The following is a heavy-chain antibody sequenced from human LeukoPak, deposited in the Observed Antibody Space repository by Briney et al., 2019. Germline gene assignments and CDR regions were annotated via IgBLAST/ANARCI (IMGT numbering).Heavy chain of an antibody. Sequence: PGGSLRLSCAASGFTFSSYRMTWVRQAPGKGLEWVSYISSSSSTIYYADSVKGRFTISRDNAKNSLYLQMNSLRDEDTAVYYCARDPIDYGDRFDYWGQGTLVTVSS. CDR3: ARDPIDYGDRFDY. CDR2: ISSSSSTI. CDR1: GFTFSSYR. J-gene: IGHJ4*02. D-gene: IGHD4-17*01. V-gene: IGHV3-48*02.